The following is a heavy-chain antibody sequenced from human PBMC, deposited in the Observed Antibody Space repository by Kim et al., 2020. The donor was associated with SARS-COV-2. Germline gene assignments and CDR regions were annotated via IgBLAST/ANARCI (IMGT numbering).Heavy chain of an antibody. CDR3: ARGANWFRY. J-gene: IGHJ5*01. CDR2: MNPDSGNT. V-gene: IGHV1-8*01. CDR1: GYIFTSND. Sequence: ASVKVSCKASGYIFTSNDINWVRQAPGQGLEWMGWMNPDSGNTGFAQKFQGRLTMTSNTSISTAYMELSSLRSEDTAVYFCARGANWFRYWGQEPWSPSPQ.